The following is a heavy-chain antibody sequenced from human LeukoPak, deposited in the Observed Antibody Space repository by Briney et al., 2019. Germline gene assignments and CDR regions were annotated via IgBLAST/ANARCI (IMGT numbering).Heavy chain of an antibody. CDR3: ARDRSSSWFSPYYYYYGMDV. D-gene: IGHD6-13*01. CDR1: GGSISSYY. Sequence: SETLSLTCTVSGGSISSYYWSWIRQPPGKGLEWIGYIYYSGSTNYNPSLKSRVTISVDTSKNQFSLKLSSVTAADTAVYYCARDRSSSWFSPYYYYYGMDVWGQGTTVTVSS. J-gene: IGHJ6*02. CDR2: IYYSGST. V-gene: IGHV4-59*01.